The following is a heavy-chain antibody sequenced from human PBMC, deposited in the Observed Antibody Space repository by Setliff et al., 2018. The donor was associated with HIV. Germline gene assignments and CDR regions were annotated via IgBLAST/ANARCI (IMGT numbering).Heavy chain of an antibody. Sequence: GASVKVSCKATEYMILAYKMNWVRQAPGQGLEWIGRISPNNGAAEYAPKFQGRVIMTLDTSISTAYLEIPRLTPDDAAVYYCARPRVFDSFDVWGQGTMVTVSS. CDR3: ARPRVFDSFDV. V-gene: IGHV1-2*06. J-gene: IGHJ3*01. CDR1: EYMILAYK. CDR2: ISPNNGAA.